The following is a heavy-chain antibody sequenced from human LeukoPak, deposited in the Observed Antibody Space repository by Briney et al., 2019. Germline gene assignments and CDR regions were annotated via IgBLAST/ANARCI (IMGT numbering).Heavy chain of an antibody. CDR3: ARPTTVGSLFDY. V-gene: IGHV3-7*01. CDR2: VKQDGSEK. Sequence: SGGSLRLSCAASGFTFSDYWMSWVRQAPGKGLEWVANVKQDGSEKFYVDSVKGRFTISRDNAKTSLYLQMNSLRVEDTAVYYCARPTTVGSLFDYWGQGTLVTVSS. J-gene: IGHJ4*02. D-gene: IGHD4-17*01. CDR1: GFTFSDYW.